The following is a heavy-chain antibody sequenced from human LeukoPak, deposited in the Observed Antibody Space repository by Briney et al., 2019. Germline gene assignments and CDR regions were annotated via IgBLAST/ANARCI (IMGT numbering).Heavy chain of an antibody. CDR2: ISGSGGST. CDR3: ATSSTTYGSGNYDSRAFED. V-gene: IGHV3-23*01. J-gene: IGHJ4*02. Sequence: PGGSLRLSCAASGFTFSSYAMHWVRQAPGKGLEWVAVISGSGGSTYCADSVKGRFTISRDNSKNTVYVQMNSLRVEDTAVYYCATSSTTYGSGNYDSRAFEDWGQGTLVTVSS. CDR1: GFTFSSYA. D-gene: IGHD3-10*01.